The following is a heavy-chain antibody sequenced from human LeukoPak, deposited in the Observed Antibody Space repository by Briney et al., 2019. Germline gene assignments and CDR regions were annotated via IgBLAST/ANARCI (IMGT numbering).Heavy chain of an antibody. D-gene: IGHD2-21*02. CDR1: GFTFSSYG. J-gene: IGHJ4*02. CDR2: ISYDGSNK. CDR3: AKLAYCGGDCQVSRSSSDY. V-gene: IGHV3-30*18. Sequence: PGRSLRLSCAASGFTFSSYGMHWVRQAPGKGLEWVAVISYDGSNKYYADSVKGRFTISRDNSKNTLYLQMNSLRAEDTAVYYCAKLAYCGGDCQVSRSSSDYWGQGTLVTVSS.